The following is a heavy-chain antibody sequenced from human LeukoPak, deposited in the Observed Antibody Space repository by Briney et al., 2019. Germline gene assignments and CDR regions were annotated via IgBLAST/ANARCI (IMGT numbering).Heavy chain of an antibody. J-gene: IGHJ4*02. CDR1: GFTFSSYE. CDR2: ISSSGSTI. CDR3: TRDIRDYVSS. Sequence: GGSLRLSCAASGFTFSSYEMNWVRQAPGKGLEWGSYISSSGSTIYYADSVKGRFTISRDNTKNSLYLQMTSLRAEDTAVYYCTRDIRDYVSSGGQGTLVPVS. V-gene: IGHV3-48*03. D-gene: IGHD4-17*01.